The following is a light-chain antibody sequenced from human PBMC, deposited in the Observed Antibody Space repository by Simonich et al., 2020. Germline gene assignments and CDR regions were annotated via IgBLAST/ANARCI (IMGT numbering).Light chain of an antibody. Sequence: NFMLTQPHSVSESPCKTVTISFTRSSGSIASNYVQWYQQRPSSAPTTVIYEDNQRPYWGPDRCSGSTDSSSNSASLTISGLKTEDEADYYCQSYDSSNRVFGGGTKLTVL. CDR1: SGSIASNY. J-gene: IGLJ3*02. V-gene: IGLV6-57*03. CDR2: EDN. CDR3: QSYDSSNRV.